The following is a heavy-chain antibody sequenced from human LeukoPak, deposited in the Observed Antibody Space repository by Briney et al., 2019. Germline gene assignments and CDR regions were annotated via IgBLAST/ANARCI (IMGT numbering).Heavy chain of an antibody. V-gene: IGHV4-4*08. CDR1: GGSINIDNW. CDR3: ARGHYYFDY. Sequence: PSETLSLTCAVSGGSINIDNWWSWVRQPPGKGLEWIGYISYSGSTNSGKSTNYNPSLKRRVTVSVDTSKNQFSLKLGSVTAADTAVYYCARGHYYFDYWGQGTLVTVSS. J-gene: IGHJ4*02. CDR2: ISYSGSTNSGKST.